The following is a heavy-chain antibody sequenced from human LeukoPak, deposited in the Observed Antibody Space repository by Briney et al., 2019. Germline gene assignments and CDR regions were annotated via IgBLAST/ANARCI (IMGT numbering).Heavy chain of an antibody. CDR3: AKLTTVTKQHYYYYMDV. J-gene: IGHJ6*03. CDR1: GFDFSTYA. Sequence: PGGSLRLSCAGSGFDFSTYAMSWVRQAPGKGLEWVSAISGSGGSTYYADSVKGRFTISRDNSKNTLYLQMNSLRAEDTAVYYCAKLTTVTKQHYYYYMDVWGKGTTVTVSS. CDR2: ISGSGGST. D-gene: IGHD4-11*01. V-gene: IGHV3-23*01.